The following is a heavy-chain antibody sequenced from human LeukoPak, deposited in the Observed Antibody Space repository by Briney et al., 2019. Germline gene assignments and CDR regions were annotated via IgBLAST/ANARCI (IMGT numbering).Heavy chain of an antibody. CDR2: VFYTGST. V-gene: IGHV4-39*01. Sequence: SEPLSLTCTVSGGSISSSSYYWGWIRQPPGKGLEWVGNVFYTGSTSYNPSLKSRVTISVDTSKNQFSLKLTSVTAADTAVYYCARLPAMTSFDYWGQGTLVTVSS. D-gene: IGHD2-15*01. J-gene: IGHJ4*02. CDR1: GGSISSSSYY. CDR3: ARLPAMTSFDY.